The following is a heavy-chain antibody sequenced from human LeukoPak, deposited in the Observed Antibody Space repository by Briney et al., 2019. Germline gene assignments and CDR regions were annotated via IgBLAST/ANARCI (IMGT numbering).Heavy chain of an antibody. Sequence: GGSLRLSCAASGFTFSSHAMHWVRQAPGEGLKWVAVISHDGGYQDYADSVKGRFTISRDNPRNTLYLQMNSLRSEDTAVYYCAWELAKRYDSWGQGTLVTVSS. CDR1: GFTFSSHA. D-gene: IGHD3-3*02. V-gene: IGHV3-30-3*01. CDR3: AWELAKRYDS. J-gene: IGHJ4*02. CDR2: ISHDGGYQ.